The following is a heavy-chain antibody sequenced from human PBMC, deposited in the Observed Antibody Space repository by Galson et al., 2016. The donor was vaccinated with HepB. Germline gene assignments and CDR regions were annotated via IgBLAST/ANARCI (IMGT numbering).Heavy chain of an antibody. D-gene: IGHD3-16*01. CDR1: GFTFDNYS. Sequence: SLRLSCATSGFTFDNYSMHWVRQAPGKGLEWVSLISWDGSRTYYADSVKGRFIISSDNSKNSLFLQMNSLRTEDTALYYCAKYMGIRVTFGGPQSWGTGTLVTVSS. CDR3: AKYMGIRVTFGGPQS. V-gene: IGHV3-43*01. J-gene: IGHJ4*02. CDR2: ISWDGSRT.